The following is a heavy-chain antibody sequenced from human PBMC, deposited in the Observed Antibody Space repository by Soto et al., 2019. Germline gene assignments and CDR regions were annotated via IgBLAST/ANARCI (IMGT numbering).Heavy chain of an antibody. D-gene: IGHD6-6*01. CDR1: GYSFTAYF. CDR2: IHPKGGSA. CDR3: ARAPYSTSSFFSDF. V-gene: IGHV1-46*01. Sequence: QVHVVQSGTEVKKPGASVKVSCKASGYSFTAYFMHWVRQAPGQGLEWMGIIHPKGGSANYAQKFQDRIALTWDTSTSTVYMELSSLRSDDTAVYYCARAPYSTSSFFSDFWGQGTPVTVSS. J-gene: IGHJ4*02.